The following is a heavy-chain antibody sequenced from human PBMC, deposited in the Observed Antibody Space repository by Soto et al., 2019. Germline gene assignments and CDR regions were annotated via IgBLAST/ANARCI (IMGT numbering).Heavy chain of an antibody. CDR1: GFTFSSYW. D-gene: IGHD3-16*01. CDR3: ARESAYYDYIWGRPGKDY. J-gene: IGHJ4*02. V-gene: IGHV3-74*01. Sequence: GGSLRLSCAASGFTFSSYWMHWVRQAPGKGLVWVSRINSDGSSTSYADSVKGRFTISRDNAKNTLYLQMNSLRAEDTAVYYCARESAYYDYIWGRPGKDYWGQGTLVTVSS. CDR2: INSDGSST.